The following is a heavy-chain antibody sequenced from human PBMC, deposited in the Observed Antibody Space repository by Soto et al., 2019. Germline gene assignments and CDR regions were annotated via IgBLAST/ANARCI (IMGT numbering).Heavy chain of an antibody. D-gene: IGHD1-20*01. CDR1: VYSFSSYW. CDR2: IYPGDSHT. V-gene: IGHV5-51*01. CDR3: AKTHSGITGADDAFDI. J-gene: IGHJ3*02. Sequence: GESLKISCKGSVYSFSSYWIGWVRQMPGKGLEWMGLIYPGDSHTRYSPSFQGQVTISADKSISNAYLQWSSLKASDTAMYYCAKTHSGITGADDAFDILGQGTMVTVSS.